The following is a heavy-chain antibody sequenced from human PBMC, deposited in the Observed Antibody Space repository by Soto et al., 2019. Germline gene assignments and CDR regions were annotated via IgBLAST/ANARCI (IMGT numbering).Heavy chain of an antibody. D-gene: IGHD2-2*01. CDR3: ARGDIEVIPSFGMDV. V-gene: IGHV1-18*01. J-gene: IGHJ6*02. CDR2: ISGYNGNT. CDR1: GYTFSTYG. Sequence: QVQLVQSGAEVKKPGASVKVSCKASGYTFSTYGISWVRQAPGQGLEWMGWISGYNGNTNYAQKAQGRVTMTTDTSTSTAYMGLRRLRSDDTAVYYCARGDIEVIPSFGMDVWGQGTTVTVSS.